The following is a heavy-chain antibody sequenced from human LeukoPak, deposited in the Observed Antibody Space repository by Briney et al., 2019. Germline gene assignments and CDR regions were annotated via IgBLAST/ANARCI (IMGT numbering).Heavy chain of an antibody. CDR3: ARGRMATVYFDY. CDR1: GGSISSYY. J-gene: IGHJ4*02. V-gene: IGHV4-59*01. Sequence: SETLSLTCTVSGGSISSYYWSWIRQPPGKGLEWIGYIYYSGSTNYNPSLKSRVTISVDTSKNQFSLKLSSVTAADTAVYYCARGRMATVYFDYWGQGTLVTVSS. D-gene: IGHD5-24*01. CDR2: IYYSGST.